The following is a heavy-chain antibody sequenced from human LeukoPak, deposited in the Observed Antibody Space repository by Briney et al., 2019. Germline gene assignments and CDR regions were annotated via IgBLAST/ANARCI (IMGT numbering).Heavy chain of an antibody. CDR3: ARNKAARPLDYYYMDV. Sequence: SETLSLTCPVSGRSISSHYWSWIRQPPGEGLEWIGYIYYSGSTNYNPSLKSRVTISVDTSKNQFSLTLSSVTAADTAVYYCARNKAARPLDYYYMDVWGKGTTVTVSS. CDR1: GRSISSHY. J-gene: IGHJ6*03. D-gene: IGHD6-6*01. CDR2: IYYSGST. V-gene: IGHV4-59*11.